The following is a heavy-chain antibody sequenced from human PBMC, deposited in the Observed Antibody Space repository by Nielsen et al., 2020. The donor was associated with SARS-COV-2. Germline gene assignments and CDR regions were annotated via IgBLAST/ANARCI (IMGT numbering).Heavy chain of an antibody. CDR2: ISSGSSTI. CDR3: AKGPGYGFYYGMDV. Sequence: GESLKISCAASEFTFSAYGMNWVRQAPGKGLEWVSYISSGSSTIYYVDSVKGRFTISRDSAKNLVYLQMNSLRDEDTAVYYCAKGPGYGFYYGMDVWGQGTTVTVSS. CDR1: EFTFSAYG. V-gene: IGHV3-48*02. J-gene: IGHJ6*02. D-gene: IGHD3-9*01.